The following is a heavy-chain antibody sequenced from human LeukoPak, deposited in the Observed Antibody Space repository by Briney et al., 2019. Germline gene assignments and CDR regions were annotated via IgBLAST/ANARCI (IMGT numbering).Heavy chain of an antibody. CDR3: ASSSSSTSWGHYYYGMDV. CDR1: GGTFSSYA. CDR2: IIPILGIA. Sequence: PVKVSCKASGGTFSSYAISWVRQAPGQGLEWMGRIIPILGIANYAQKFQGRVTITADKSTSTAYMELSSLRSEDTAVYYCASSSSSTSWGHYYYGMDVWGQGTTVTVSS. J-gene: IGHJ6*02. D-gene: IGHD2-2*01. V-gene: IGHV1-69*04.